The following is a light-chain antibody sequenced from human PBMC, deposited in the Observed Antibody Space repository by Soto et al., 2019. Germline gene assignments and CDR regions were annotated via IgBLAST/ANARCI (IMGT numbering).Light chain of an antibody. CDR3: AAWDDSLNGRV. CDR2: YDN. CDR1: NSNIGSNT. Sequence: QAVVTQPPSASGTPGQRVTISRSGSNSNIGSNTVNWYQQLPGTAPKLLIYYDNLRPSGVPDRISGSKSGTSASLAISGLQSDDEADYYCAAWDDSLNGRVFGTGTKLTVL. V-gene: IGLV1-44*01. J-gene: IGLJ1*01.